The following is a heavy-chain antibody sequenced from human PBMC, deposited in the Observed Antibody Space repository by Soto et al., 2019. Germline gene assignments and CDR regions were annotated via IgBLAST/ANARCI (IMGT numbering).Heavy chain of an antibody. Sequence: SETLSLTCTVSGGSISSGGYYWSWIRQHPGKGLEWIGYIYYSGSTYYNPSLKSRVTISVDTSKNQFSLKLSSVTAADTAVYYCARVQYYYDSSGYLYYFDYWGQGTRVTVSS. CDR1: GGSISSGGYY. J-gene: IGHJ4*02. CDR2: IYYSGST. D-gene: IGHD3-22*01. CDR3: ARVQYYYDSSGYLYYFDY. V-gene: IGHV4-31*03.